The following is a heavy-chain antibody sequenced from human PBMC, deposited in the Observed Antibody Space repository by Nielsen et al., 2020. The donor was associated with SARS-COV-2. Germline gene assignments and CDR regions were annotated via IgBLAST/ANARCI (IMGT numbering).Heavy chain of an antibody. CDR3: ARDLGSDGSGWWVFDY. CDR1: GFTFSSYA. V-gene: IGHV3-30-3*01. D-gene: IGHD6-19*01. CDR2: ISYDGSNK. J-gene: IGHJ4*02. Sequence: GESLKISCAASGFTFSSYAMHWVRQAPGKGLEWVAVISYDGSNKYYADSVKGRFTISRDNSKNTLYLQMNSLRAEDTAVYYCARDLGSDGSGWWVFDYWGQGTLVTVSS.